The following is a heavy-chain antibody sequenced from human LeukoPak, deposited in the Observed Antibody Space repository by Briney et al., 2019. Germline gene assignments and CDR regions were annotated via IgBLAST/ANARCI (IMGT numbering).Heavy chain of an antibody. CDR3: ARVGGLLGSYYFDY. Sequence: SQTLSLTCTVSGGSITSGGYYWSWLRQPPGKGLEWIGYIYHTGSTYYNPSLKSRVTISVDRSKNQFSLKLSSVTAADTAVYYCARVGGLLGSYYFDYWGQGTLVTVSS. D-gene: IGHD2-15*01. J-gene: IGHJ4*02. V-gene: IGHV4-30-2*01. CDR2: IYHTGST. CDR1: GGSITSGGYY.